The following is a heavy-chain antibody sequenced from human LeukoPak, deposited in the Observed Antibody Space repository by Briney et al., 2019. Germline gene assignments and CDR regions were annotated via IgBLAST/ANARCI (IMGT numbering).Heavy chain of an antibody. CDR2: ISAYNGNT. D-gene: IGHD3-3*01. V-gene: IGHV1-18*01. J-gene: IGHJ3*02. CDR1: GYTFTSYG. Sequence: GASVKVSCKASGYTFTSYGISWVRQAPGQGLEWMGRISAYNGNTNYAQKLQGRVTMTTDTSTSTAYMELRSLRSDDTAVYYCARARVGAPPRDAFDIWGQGTMVTVSS. CDR3: ARARVGAPPRDAFDI.